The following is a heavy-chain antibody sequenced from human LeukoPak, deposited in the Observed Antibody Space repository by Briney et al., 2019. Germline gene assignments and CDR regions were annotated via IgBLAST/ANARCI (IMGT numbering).Heavy chain of an antibody. D-gene: IGHD6-19*01. CDR3: ARHDEIAVFRNGLDV. V-gene: IGHV4-59*08. J-gene: IGHJ6*02. CDR1: GGSISGYY. CDR2: IYYRGNT. Sequence: KPSETLSLTCTVSGGSISGYYWSWIRQPPGKGLEWIGYIYYRGNTIYNPSLKSRVTMSVDTSGNQFSLKLSSVTAADTAVYYCARHDEIAVFRNGLDVWGQGTTVTVS.